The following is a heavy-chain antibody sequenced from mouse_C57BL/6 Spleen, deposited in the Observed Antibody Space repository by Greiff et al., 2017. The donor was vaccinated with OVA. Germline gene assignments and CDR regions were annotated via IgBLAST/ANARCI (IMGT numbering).Heavy chain of an antibody. CDR1: GYAFSSSW. D-gene: IGHD1-1*01. CDR2: IYPGDGDT. CDR3: ASGSLITSVVASGMDY. Sequence: VNLVESGPELVKPGASVKISCKASGYAFSSSWMNWVKQRPGKGLEWIGRIYPGDGDTNYNGPFKGQATLTADKSSSTAYMQHSSLTSGHSAVYSCASGSLITSVVASGMDYWGQGTSVTVSS. J-gene: IGHJ4*01. V-gene: IGHV1-82*01.